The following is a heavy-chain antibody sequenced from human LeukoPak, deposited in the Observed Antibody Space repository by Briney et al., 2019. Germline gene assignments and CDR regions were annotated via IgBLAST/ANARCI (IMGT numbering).Heavy chain of an antibody. CDR1: GCTFNNAW. CDR2: IKSKTGGGTT. D-gene: IGHD6-19*01. J-gene: IGHJ4*02. V-gene: IGHV3-15*01. Sequence: PGGSLRLSCAASGCTFNNAWMSWVRQAPGKGLEWVGRIKSKTGGGTTDYAAPVKGRSTISRDDSKNALYLQMNSLKTEDTAMYYCTTYNSGWFWGQGTLVTVSS. CDR3: TTYNSGWF.